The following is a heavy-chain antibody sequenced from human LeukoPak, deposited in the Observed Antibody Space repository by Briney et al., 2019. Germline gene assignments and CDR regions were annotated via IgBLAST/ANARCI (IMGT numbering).Heavy chain of an antibody. V-gene: IGHV3-23*01. CDR1: GFTFNIYA. D-gene: IGHD6-13*01. CDR2: VSGGGTNT. Sequence: GGSLRLSCAASGFTFNIYAMSWVRQAPGKGLEWVSAVSGGGTNTYYADSVKGRFTISRDNSESRLYLQMNNLRAEDTAVYYCAEGAAVGTLVNNWFDPWGQGTLVTVSS. J-gene: IGHJ5*02. CDR3: AEGAAVGTLVNNWFDP.